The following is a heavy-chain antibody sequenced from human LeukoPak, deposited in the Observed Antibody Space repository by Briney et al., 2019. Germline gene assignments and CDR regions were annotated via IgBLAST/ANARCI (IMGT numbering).Heavy chain of an antibody. Sequence: PSETLSLTCTVSGGSISSYYWSWIRQPPGKGLEWIGYIYYSGSTNYNPSLKSRVTISVDTSKNQFSLKLSSVTAADTAVYYCARTSWYSSALFDYWGQGTLVTVSS. J-gene: IGHJ4*02. D-gene: IGHD6-19*01. CDR3: ARTSWYSSALFDY. CDR2: IYYSGST. CDR1: GGSISSYY. V-gene: IGHV4-59*01.